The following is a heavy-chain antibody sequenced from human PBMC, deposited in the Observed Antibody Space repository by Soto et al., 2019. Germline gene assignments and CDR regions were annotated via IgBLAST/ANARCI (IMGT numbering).Heavy chain of an antibody. CDR3: ARRGRYYDFWSGYYDY. J-gene: IGHJ4*02. CDR1: GGTFSSYA. D-gene: IGHD3-3*01. CDR2: IIPIFGTA. V-gene: IGHV1-69*12. Sequence: QVQLVQSGAEVKKPGSSVKVSCKASGGTFSSYAISWVRQAPGQGLEWMGGIIPIFGTANYAQKFQGRVTITADESTSTAYMELSSLRSEDTTVDYCARRGRYYDFWSGYYDYWGQGTLVTVSS.